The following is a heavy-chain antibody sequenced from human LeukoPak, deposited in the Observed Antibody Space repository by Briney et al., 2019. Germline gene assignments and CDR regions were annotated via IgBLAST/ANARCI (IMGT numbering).Heavy chain of an antibody. J-gene: IGHJ3*01. CDR3: EGWNLDEAIDF. CDR1: GFTFSGYG. D-gene: IGHD1-1*01. Sequence: GGSLRLSCAASGFTFSGYGMSWVRQAPGKGLKWVSAISGSGGSTYYADSVKGRITISRDNSKNTLYLQMNSLRADDTAVYYCEGWNLDEAIDFWGQGTMVTVSS. V-gene: IGHV3-23*01. CDR2: ISGSGGST.